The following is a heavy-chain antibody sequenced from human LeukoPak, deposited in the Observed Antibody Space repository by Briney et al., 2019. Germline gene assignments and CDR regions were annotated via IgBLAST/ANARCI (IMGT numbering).Heavy chain of an antibody. Sequence: GGSLRLSCAASGFTFSSYVMNWVRQAPGKGLEWVSYISSSCSNIYYADSVKGRFTISRDNAKNSLYLQMNSLRGEDTAVYYCAELGITMIGGVWGKGTTVTISS. CDR3: AELGITMIGGV. V-gene: IGHV3-48*03. CDR1: GFTFSSYV. D-gene: IGHD3-10*02. J-gene: IGHJ6*04. CDR2: ISSSCSNI.